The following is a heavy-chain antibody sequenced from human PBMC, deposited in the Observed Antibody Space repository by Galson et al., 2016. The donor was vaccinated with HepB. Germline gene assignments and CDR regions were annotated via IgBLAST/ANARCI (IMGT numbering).Heavy chain of an antibody. V-gene: IGHV3-23*01. CDR2: IGEDYHGT. J-gene: IGHJ4*02. Sequence: SLRLSCAASGFNFIKYGMKWVRQTPGTGLQWVSTIGEDYHGTHYADSVKGRFSISRDNSHKMLYLQMTSLRAEDTALYYCAIEANYYDATSNYWGQGALVTVSS. D-gene: IGHD3-22*01. CDR1: GFNFIKYG. CDR3: AIEANYYDATSNY.